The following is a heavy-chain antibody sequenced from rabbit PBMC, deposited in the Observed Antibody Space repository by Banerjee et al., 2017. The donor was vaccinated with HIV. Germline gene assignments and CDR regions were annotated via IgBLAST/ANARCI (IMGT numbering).Heavy chain of an antibody. J-gene: IGHJ3*01. V-gene: IGHV1S40*01. D-gene: IGHD6-1*01. CDR3: ARSYYIYGYTSYTYHL. CDR1: GFTISSSYY. CDR2: IYTGSGIT. Sequence: QSLEESGGDLVQPEGSLTLTCTASGFTISSSYYMCWVRQAPGKGLEWIACIYTGSGITYYASWAKGRFTISKTSSTTVTLQMTSLTAADTATYFCARSYYIYGYTSYTYHLWGQGTLVTVS.